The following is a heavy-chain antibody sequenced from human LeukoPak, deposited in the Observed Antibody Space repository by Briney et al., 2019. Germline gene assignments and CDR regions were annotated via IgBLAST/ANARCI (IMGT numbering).Heavy chain of an antibody. V-gene: IGHV3-23*01. CDR2: TSSSADRT. J-gene: IGHJ4*02. D-gene: IGHD3-22*01. CDR1: GFTFSSYA. Sequence: GGSLRLSRAASGFTFSSYAMSWVRQAPGKGLEWVSFTSSSADRTSNADSVEGRFTISRDNPRNTLYLQMNSLRDEDTAVYYCAIMHGYYDGSGYWVQWGQGTLVTVSS. CDR3: AIMHGYYDGSGYWVQ.